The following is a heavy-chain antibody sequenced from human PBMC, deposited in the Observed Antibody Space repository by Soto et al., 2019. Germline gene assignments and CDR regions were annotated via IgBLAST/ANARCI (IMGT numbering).Heavy chain of an antibody. D-gene: IGHD1-7*01. J-gene: IGHJ5*02. CDR1: GGSVSSNDYS. CDR3: ARLLSWNSGIDP. Sequence: SETLSLTCTVSGGSVSSNDYSWGWVRQSPGKGLEWIGAIYYSGSTNYNPSLKSRVTISVDTSKNQFSLKLSSVTAADTAVYYGARLLSWNSGIDPWGQGTLVTVS. V-gene: IGHV4-61*05. CDR2: IYYSGST.